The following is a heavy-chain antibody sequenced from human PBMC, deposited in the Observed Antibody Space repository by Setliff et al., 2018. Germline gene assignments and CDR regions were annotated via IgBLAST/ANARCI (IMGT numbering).Heavy chain of an antibody. D-gene: IGHD6-6*01. CDR3: ARGRNVAARLLDT. CDR1: GGTFSHYY. V-gene: IGHV4-34*01. Sequence: PSETLSLTCAAYGGTFSHYYWTWIRQSPGKGLEWIGEINHSGSTNYNPSLKSRVTISIDTSKDQFSLRMSSVSAADAAIYYCARGRNVAARLLDTWGQGSRVTVPS. J-gene: IGHJ5*02. CDR2: INHSGST.